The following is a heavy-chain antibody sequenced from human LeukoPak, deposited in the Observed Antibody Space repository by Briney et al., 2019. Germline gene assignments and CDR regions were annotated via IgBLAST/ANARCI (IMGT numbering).Heavy chain of an antibody. CDR3: ARGIN. CDR1: GYTFTSYD. V-gene: IGHV1-8*01. Sequence: ASVKVSCKASGYTFTSYDINWVRQAGQGLEWMGWMNPNSGNTGYAQKLQGTVTLTSDTSITTAYMELTSLKFEDTAVYYCARGINWGQGTLVTVSS. J-gene: IGHJ4*02. CDR2: MNPNSGNT.